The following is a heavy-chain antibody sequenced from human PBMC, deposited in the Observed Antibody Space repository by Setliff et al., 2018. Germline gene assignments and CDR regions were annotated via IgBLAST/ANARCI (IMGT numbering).Heavy chain of an antibody. D-gene: IGHD3-3*01. Sequence: ASVKVSCKASGYTFTGYYMHWVRQAPGQGLEWMGWISGYNGNTDYAQNFQGRVTMTTDTSTSTAYMELRSLRSDDTAVYYCARVPRLEWLLPTFDSWGQGTLVTVSS. CDR2: ISGYNGNT. J-gene: IGHJ4*02. CDR3: ARVPRLEWLLPTFDS. CDR1: GYTFTGYY. V-gene: IGHV1-18*04.